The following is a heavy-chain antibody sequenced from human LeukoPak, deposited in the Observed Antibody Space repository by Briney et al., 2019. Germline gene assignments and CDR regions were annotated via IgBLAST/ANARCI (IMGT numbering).Heavy chain of an antibody. Sequence: PGGSLRLSCAASGFTFSSYAMSWVRQAPGKGLEWVSAISGSGGSTYYADSVKGRFTISRDNSKNTLYLQMNSLRAEDTAVYYCARDQGITGTTFPDYYYYGMDVWGQGTTVTVSS. J-gene: IGHJ6*02. CDR2: ISGSGGST. D-gene: IGHD1-7*01. V-gene: IGHV3-23*01. CDR1: GFTFSSYA. CDR3: ARDQGITGTTFPDYYYYGMDV.